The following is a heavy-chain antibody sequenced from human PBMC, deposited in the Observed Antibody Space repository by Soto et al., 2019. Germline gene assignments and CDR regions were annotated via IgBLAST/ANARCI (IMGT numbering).Heavy chain of an antibody. Sequence: PGGSLRLSCAASGFTFSSYGMHWVRQAPGKGLEWVAVISYDGSNKYYADSVKGRFTISRDNSKNTLYLQMNSLRAEDTAVYYCAKAARPSPSRRYGMDVWGQGTTVTVSS. CDR2: ISYDGSNK. D-gene: IGHD6-6*01. CDR3: AKAARPSPSRRYGMDV. V-gene: IGHV3-30*18. J-gene: IGHJ6*02. CDR1: GFTFSSYG.